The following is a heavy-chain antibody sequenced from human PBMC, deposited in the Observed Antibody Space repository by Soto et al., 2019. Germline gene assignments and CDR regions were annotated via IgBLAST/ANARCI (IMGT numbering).Heavy chain of an antibody. CDR3: ARDSYGDYGLDAFDI. D-gene: IGHD4-17*01. Sequence: SVKVSCKASGYTFTSYGMRWVRQAPGQGLEWIGWISAYNGNTNYAQKLQGRVTMTTDTSTSTAYMELRSLRSDDTAVYYCARDSYGDYGLDAFDIWGQGTMVTVSS. J-gene: IGHJ3*02. V-gene: IGHV1-18*01. CDR2: ISAYNGNT. CDR1: GYTFTSYG.